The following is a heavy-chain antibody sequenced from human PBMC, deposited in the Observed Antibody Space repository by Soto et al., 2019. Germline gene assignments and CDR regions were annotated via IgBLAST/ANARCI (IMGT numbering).Heavy chain of an antibody. CDR2: IIPVFGTP. Sequence: QVQLVQSGAEVKKPGSSVKVSCTASGGSLSNFGISWVRQAPGQGLEWMGAIIPVFGTPNYAQKFQDRVTINADESTTTVYREVRSLTPEDTAVYYCARGDATKIVVTTYYAMDVWGQGTTVTVSS. CDR1: GGSLSNFG. V-gene: IGHV1-69*12. D-gene: IGHD3-22*01. CDR3: ARGDATKIVVTTYYAMDV. J-gene: IGHJ6*02.